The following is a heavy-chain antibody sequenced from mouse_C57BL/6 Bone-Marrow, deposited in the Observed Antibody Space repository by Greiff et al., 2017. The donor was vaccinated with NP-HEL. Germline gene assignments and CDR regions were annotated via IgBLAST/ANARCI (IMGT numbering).Heavy chain of an antibody. V-gene: IGHV1-74*01. D-gene: IGHD1-1*01. Sequence: VQLQQPGAELVKPGASVKVSCKASGYTFTSYWMHWVKQRPGQGLEWIGRIHPSDSDTNYNQKFKGKATLTVDKSSSTAYMPLSSLTSEDSAVYYCGLITTVVGDWYFDVWGTGTTVTVSS. J-gene: IGHJ1*03. CDR3: GLITTVVGDWYFDV. CDR1: GYTFTSYW. CDR2: IHPSDSDT.